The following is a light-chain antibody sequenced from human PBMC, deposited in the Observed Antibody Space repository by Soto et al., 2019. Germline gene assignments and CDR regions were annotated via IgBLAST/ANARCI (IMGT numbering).Light chain of an antibody. V-gene: IGKV3-20*01. Sequence: EIVXTQSPGTLSXXPGERATLSCRASQSVXXXYLAWYQQKPGQAPRLLVYGASSRATGIPDRFSGSGSGTDFTLTISSLEPEDFAVYYCQQYGSSPPYTFGQGTKLEIK. J-gene: IGKJ2*01. CDR2: GAS. CDR3: QQYGSSPPYT. CDR1: QSVXXXY.